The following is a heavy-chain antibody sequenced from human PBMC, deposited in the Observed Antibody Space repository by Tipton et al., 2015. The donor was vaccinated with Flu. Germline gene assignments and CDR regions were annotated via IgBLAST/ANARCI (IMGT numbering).Heavy chain of an antibody. CDR2: INHSGST. J-gene: IGHJ4*02. V-gene: IGHV4-34*01. D-gene: IGHD4-23*01. Sequence: TLSLTCAVYGGSFSGYYWSWIRQPPGKGLEWIGEINHSGSTNYNTSLKSRVTISVDTSKNQFSLKLSSVTAADTAVYYCARASGKRWGQGTLVTVSS. CDR1: GGSFSGYY. CDR3: ARASGKR.